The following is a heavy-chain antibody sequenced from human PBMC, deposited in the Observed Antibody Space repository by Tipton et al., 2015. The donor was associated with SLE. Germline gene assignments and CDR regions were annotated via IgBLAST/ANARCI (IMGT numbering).Heavy chain of an antibody. V-gene: IGHV3-72*01. CDR3: TRAKWDGTGYHYFDY. Sequence: LSLTCVVSDYSISSTYYWGWIRQPPGKGLEWVGRVRNKAKSYTTEYAASVKGRFTISRDDSKNSLYLQMNSLKTDDTAVYYCTRAKWDGTGYHYFDYWGQGTLVTVSS. D-gene: IGHD3-9*01. CDR1: DYSISSTYY. J-gene: IGHJ4*02. CDR2: VRNKAKSYTT.